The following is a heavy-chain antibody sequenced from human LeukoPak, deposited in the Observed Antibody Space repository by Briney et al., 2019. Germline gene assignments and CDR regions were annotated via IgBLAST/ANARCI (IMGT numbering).Heavy chain of an antibody. D-gene: IGHD2-15*01. CDR2: INHSGST. J-gene: IGHJ4*02. Sequence: SETLSLTCAVYGGSFSGYYWSWLRQPPGKGLEWIGEINHSGSTNYNPSLKSRVTISVDTSKNQFSLKLSSVTAADTAVYYCARALGYCSGGSCYSDYWGQGTLVTVSS. V-gene: IGHV4-34*01. CDR1: GGSFSGYY. CDR3: ARALGYCSGGSCYSDY.